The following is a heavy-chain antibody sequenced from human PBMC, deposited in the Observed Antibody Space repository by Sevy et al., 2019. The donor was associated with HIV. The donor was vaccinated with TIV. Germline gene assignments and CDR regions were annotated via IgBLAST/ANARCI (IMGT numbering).Heavy chain of an antibody. CDR1: GGSITSLY. CDR3: AGENAWGRGYS. J-gene: IGHJ4*02. D-gene: IGHD1-26*01. V-gene: IGHV4-59*08. CDR2: IYYNDHI. Sequence: SETLSLTCTVSGGSITSLYWNWIRHPPGKGLECIANIYYNDHINYNPSPKSRVTLSLDTSKNQFSLGLSSVTAADTAMYYCAGENAWGRGYSWGQGTLVTVSS.